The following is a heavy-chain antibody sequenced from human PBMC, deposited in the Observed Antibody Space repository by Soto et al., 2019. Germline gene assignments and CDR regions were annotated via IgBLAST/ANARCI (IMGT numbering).Heavy chain of an antibody. V-gene: IGHV1-8*01. CDR2: MNPSSGNT. D-gene: IGHD3-10*01. CDR1: GYTFISYD. Sequence: QVQLVQSGAKVQMPGASVKVSCKASGYTFISYDINWVRQATGQGLEWMGWMNPSSGNTGLAQKFQGRVTMTRNTSISTASMELSSLRSEDTAVYYCARAPAFGSGSYYNSPYYMDVWGRGTTVTVSS. J-gene: IGHJ6*03. CDR3: ARAPAFGSGSYYNSPYYMDV.